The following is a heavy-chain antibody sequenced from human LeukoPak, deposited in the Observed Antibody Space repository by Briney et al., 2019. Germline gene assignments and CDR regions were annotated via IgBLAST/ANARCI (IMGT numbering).Heavy chain of an antibody. J-gene: IGHJ6*02. CDR1: GGSISSYY. Sequence: PSETLSLTCTVSGGSISSYYWSWIRQPPGKGLEWIGYIYYSGSTNYNPSLKNRVTISVNKSKNQFSLNLSSVTAADTAVYYCARRVTLVRGIYYHGMDVWGQGTTVIVSS. V-gene: IGHV4-59*12. CDR3: ARRVTLVRGIYYHGMDV. CDR2: IYYSGST. D-gene: IGHD3-10*01.